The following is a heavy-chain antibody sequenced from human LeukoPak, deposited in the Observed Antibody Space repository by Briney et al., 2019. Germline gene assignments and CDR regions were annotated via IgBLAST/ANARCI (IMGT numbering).Heavy chain of an antibody. Sequence: ASVKVSCKAFGYTFTSNYMHWVRQAPGQGPEWMGVISPSGGSTTYAQKFQGRVTLTRDMSTSTDYLELSSLRSEDTAVYYCARGTTTVTTRDWGQGTLVTVSS. J-gene: IGHJ4*02. CDR3: ARGTTTVTTRD. CDR1: GYTFTSNY. D-gene: IGHD4-17*01. V-gene: IGHV1-46*01. CDR2: ISPSGGST.